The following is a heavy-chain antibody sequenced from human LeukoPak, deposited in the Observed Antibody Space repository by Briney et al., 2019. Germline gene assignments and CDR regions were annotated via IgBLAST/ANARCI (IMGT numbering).Heavy chain of an antibody. J-gene: IGHJ4*02. CDR3: AKSQRNYYDSSGYYLDY. D-gene: IGHD3-22*01. CDR2: ISGSGAST. Sequence: GGSLRLSCLTSGFTLSTNAMSWVRQAPGKGLEWISGISGSGASTYYADSVKGRFTISRDDSRNKLYLQMNSLRAEDTAVYYCAKSQRNYYDSSGYYLDYWGQGTLVTVSS. CDR1: GFTLSTNA. V-gene: IGHV3-23*01.